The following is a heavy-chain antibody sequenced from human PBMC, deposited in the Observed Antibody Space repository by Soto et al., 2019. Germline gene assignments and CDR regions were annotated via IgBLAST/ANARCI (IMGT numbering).Heavy chain of an antibody. D-gene: IGHD1-26*01. Sequence: GGSLRLSCAASVFTFSSYPMVWVRQSPGKGLESISSISGSGTSYYADSVKGRFTISRDNSENTLYLQMNSLRAEDTAVYYCAKVITTDISYWYGMDVWGQGTTVTVSS. J-gene: IGHJ6*02. CDR2: ISGSGTS. CDR1: VFTFSSYP. V-gene: IGHV3-23*01. CDR3: AKVITTDISYWYGMDV.